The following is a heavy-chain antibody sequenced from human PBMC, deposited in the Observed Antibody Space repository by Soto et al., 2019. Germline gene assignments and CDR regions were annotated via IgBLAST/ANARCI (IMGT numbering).Heavy chain of an antibody. V-gene: IGHV5-10-1*01. D-gene: IGHD4-17*01. Sequence: PGESLKISCKGSGYNFTTYWISWVRQMPGKGLEWMGRIDPSDSYTNYSPSFQGHVTISADKSISTAYLQWSSLKASDTGMYYCAAINGDSDAFDIWGQGTMVTVSS. CDR3: AAINGDSDAFDI. CDR1: GYNFTTYW. CDR2: IDPSDSYT. J-gene: IGHJ3*02.